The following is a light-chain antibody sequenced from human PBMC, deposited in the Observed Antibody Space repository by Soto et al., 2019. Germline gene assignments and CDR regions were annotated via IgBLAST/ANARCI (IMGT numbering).Light chain of an antibody. CDR3: QQYNSYAIT. V-gene: IGKV1-5*03. CDR1: QTIMTY. J-gene: IGKJ5*01. CDR2: KAS. Sequence: RPSQTIMTYLNWYQLKPGKAPKLLIYKASSLESGVPSRFSGSGSGTEFTLTISSLQPDDFATYYCQQYNSYAITFGQGTRLEIK.